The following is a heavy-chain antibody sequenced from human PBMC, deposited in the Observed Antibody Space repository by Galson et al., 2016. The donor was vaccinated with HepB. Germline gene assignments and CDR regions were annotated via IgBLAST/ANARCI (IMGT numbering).Heavy chain of an antibody. J-gene: IGHJ6*04. CDR3: AKGDTIFGGYYGMDG. CDR1: GFRFSSYG. CDR2: ISYDGSNK. D-gene: IGHD3-3*01. V-gene: IGHV3-30*18. Sequence: SLRLSCAASGFRFSSYGMHWVRQAPGKGLEWAAGISYDGSNKDYADSVKGRFTMSRDNSKNTLYLQLNSLRGEDTAVYYCAKGDTIFGGYYGMDGWGKVTTVTVSS.